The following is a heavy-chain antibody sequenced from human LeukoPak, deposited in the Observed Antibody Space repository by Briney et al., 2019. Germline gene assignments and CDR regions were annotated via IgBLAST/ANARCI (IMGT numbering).Heavy chain of an antibody. CDR2: IRRNTSTM. CDR3: TIELYTTNHFDS. J-gene: IGHJ4*02. CDR1: GFTFDDYD. D-gene: IGHD2-2*02. V-gene: IGHV3-9*01. Sequence: GGSLRLSCMTSGFTFDDYDMHWVRQAPGRGLEWVAGIRRNTSTMGYADSVKGRFTISRDNAKSSLYLQMTALRPEDTAFYYCTIELYTTNHFDSWGQGTLVTVSS.